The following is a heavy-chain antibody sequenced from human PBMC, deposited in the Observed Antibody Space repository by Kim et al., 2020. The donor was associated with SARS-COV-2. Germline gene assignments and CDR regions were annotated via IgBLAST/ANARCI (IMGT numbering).Heavy chain of an antibody. Sequence: GGSLRLSCAASGFTFSVYSMNWVRQAPGKGLEWVSYISSSSSTIYYADSVKGRFTISRDNAKKSLYLQMNRLRDDDTAVYYCARGVETVMAVPVALHYWGQGTLVIVSP. D-gene: IGHD5-18*01. J-gene: IGHJ4*02. CDR1: GFTFSVYS. CDR3: ARGVETVMAVPVALHY. CDR2: ISSSSSTI. V-gene: IGHV3-48*02.